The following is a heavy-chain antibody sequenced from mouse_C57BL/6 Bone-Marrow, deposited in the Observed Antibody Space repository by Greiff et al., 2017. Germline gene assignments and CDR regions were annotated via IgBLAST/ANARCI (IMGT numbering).Heavy chain of an antibody. CDR2: IDPENGDT. V-gene: IGHV14-4*01. CDR1: GFNIKDDY. CDR3: AREGQLRLREEFDY. D-gene: IGHD3-2*02. J-gene: IGHJ2*01. Sequence: VQLQQSGAELVRPGASVKLSCTASGFNIKDDYMHWVKQRPEQGLEWIGWIDPENGDTEYASKFQGKATITADTSSNTAYLQLSSLTSEDSAVYYCAREGQLRLREEFDYWGQGTTLTVSS.